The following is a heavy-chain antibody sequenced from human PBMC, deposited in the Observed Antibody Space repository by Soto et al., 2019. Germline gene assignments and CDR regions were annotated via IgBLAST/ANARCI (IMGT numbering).Heavy chain of an antibody. Sequence: EVQLVESGGGLVKPGGSLRLSCAASGFTFSSYSMNWVRQSPGKGLEWVSSISSSSSYIYYADSVKGRFTISRDNAKNSLYLQMNSLRAEDTAVYYCAIDNVDSSGYYVQLDYWGQGTLVTVSS. D-gene: IGHD3-22*01. CDR2: ISSSSSYI. J-gene: IGHJ4*02. CDR3: AIDNVDSSGYYVQLDY. CDR1: GFTFSSYS. V-gene: IGHV3-21*01.